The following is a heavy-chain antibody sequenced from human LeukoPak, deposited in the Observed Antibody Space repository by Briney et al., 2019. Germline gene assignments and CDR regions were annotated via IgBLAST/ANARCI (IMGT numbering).Heavy chain of an antibody. CDR2: IHYSGST. D-gene: IGHD4-17*01. CDR3: ARHDYGATRDY. J-gene: IGHJ4*02. CDR1: RASISSYY. V-gene: IGHV4-59*01. Sequence: PSETLSLTCTVSRASISSYYWSWIRQPPGKGLQWIGYIHYSGSTNYNPSLKSRVTISVDTSKNQFSLKLSSVTAADTAVYYCARHDYGATRDYWGQGTLVTVSS.